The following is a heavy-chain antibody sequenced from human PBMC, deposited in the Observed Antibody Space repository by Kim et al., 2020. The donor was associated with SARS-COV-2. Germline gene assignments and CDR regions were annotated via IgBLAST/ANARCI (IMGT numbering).Heavy chain of an antibody. J-gene: IGHJ1*01. CDR3: TREWQLLYHH. CDR1: GYTFTNYA. Sequence: ASVKVSCKASGYTFTNYAVHWVRQAPGQRLEWMGWINAGSGDRRYSQRFQDRVTITRDTSASTAYMELRSLRSEDTAVYYCTREWQLLYHHWGQGTLVTVSS. V-gene: IGHV1-3*01. D-gene: IGHD2-15*01. CDR2: INAGSGDR.